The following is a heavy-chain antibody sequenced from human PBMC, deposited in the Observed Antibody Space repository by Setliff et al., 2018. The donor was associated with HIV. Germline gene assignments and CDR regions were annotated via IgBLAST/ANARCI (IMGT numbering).Heavy chain of an antibody. CDR3: ARDRGTY. Sequence: GGSLRLSCATSGLTFSNCGMHWVRQAPGKGLEWVASIRSDGSNKYYADSVTGRFTISRDDSKNTLYLQMNNLRAEDTAVYFCARDRGTYWGQGTLVTVSS. CDR1: GLTFSNCG. CDR2: IRSDGSNK. J-gene: IGHJ4*02. V-gene: IGHV3-30*02. D-gene: IGHD1-7*01.